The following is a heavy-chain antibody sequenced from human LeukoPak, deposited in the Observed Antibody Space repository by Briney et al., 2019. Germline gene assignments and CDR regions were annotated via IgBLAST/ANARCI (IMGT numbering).Heavy chain of an antibody. CDR2: IYPGDSGT. CDR1: GYSFTSYW. D-gene: IGHD2-21*02. J-gene: IGHJ3*02. CDR3: AREGRGGDTITKDAFDI. V-gene: IGHV5-51*01. Sequence: GESLKISCKGSGYSFTSYWIGWVRQMPGKGLEWMGIIYPGDSGTRYSPSFQGQVTISADKSISTAYLQWSSLKASDTAMYYCAREGRGGDTITKDAFDIWGQGAMVTVSS.